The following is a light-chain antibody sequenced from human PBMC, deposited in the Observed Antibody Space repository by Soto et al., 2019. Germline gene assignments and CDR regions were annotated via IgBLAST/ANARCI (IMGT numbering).Light chain of an antibody. CDR2: GNS. J-gene: IGLJ1*01. CDR3: QSYDSSLSGYV. V-gene: IGLV1-40*01. CDR1: SSNIGAGYD. Sequence: VLTQPPSVSGAPGQRVTISCTGSSSNIGAGYDVHWYQQLLGTAPKLLIYGNSNRPSGVPDRFSGSKSGTSASLAIAGLQAEDEADYYCQSYDSSLSGYVFGTGTKVTVL.